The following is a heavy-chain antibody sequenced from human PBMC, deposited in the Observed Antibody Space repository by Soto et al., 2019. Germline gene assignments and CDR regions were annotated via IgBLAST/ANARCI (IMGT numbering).Heavy chain of an antibody. J-gene: IGHJ6*02. D-gene: IGHD3-3*01. Sequence: QLQLQESGPGLVKPSETLSLTCTVSGGSISSNNYYWGWIRQPPGKGLEWIGSVYYSGSNYYNPYQGRRVTISFDTPKKQFSMRLSSVTAADTAVYYCARGFGWWSGYGIDDWGQGTTVTVSS. CDR2: VYYSGSN. CDR1: GGSISSNNYY. CDR3: ARGFGWWSGYGIDD. V-gene: IGHV4-39*01.